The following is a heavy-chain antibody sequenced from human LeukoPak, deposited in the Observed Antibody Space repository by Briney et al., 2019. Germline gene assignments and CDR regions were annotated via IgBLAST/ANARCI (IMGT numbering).Heavy chain of an antibody. V-gene: IGHV3-23*01. CDR2: ISGSGGST. CDR1: GFTFSSYA. D-gene: IGHD3-22*01. Sequence: GGSLRLSCAASGFTFSSYAMSWVRQAPGKGLEWVSAISGSGGSTYYADSVKGRFTISRDNSKNTLYLQMNSLRAEDTAVYYCAKAKKVRSGYDLDYWGQGTLVTVSS. J-gene: IGHJ4*02. CDR3: AKAKKVRSGYDLDY.